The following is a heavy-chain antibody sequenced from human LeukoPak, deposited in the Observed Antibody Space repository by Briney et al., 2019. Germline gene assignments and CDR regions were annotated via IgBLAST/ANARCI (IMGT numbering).Heavy chain of an antibody. V-gene: IGHV4-59*01. CDR1: GGSISSYY. D-gene: IGHD1-20*01. CDR3: ARELYNWNDGTVAFDI. Sequence: SETLSLTCTVSGGSISSYYWSWIRQPPGKGLEWIGYIYYSGSTNYNPSLKRRVTISVDTSKNQFSLKLSSVTAADTAVYYCARELYNWNDGTVAFDIWGQGTMVTVSS. CDR2: IYYSGST. J-gene: IGHJ3*02.